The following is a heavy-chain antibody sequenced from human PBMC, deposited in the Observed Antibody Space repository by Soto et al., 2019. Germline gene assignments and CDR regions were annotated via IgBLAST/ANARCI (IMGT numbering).Heavy chain of an antibody. CDR2: ISAYNSNT. D-gene: IGHD6-19*01. CDR3: ARRIAVAGTVNWFDP. CDR1: GYTFTSYG. V-gene: IGHV1-18*04. J-gene: IGHJ5*02. Sequence: ASVKVSCKASGYTFTSYGISWVRQAPGQGLEWMGWISAYNSNTNYAQKLQGRVTMTTDTSTSTAYMELRSLRSDDTAVYYCARRIAVAGTVNWFDPWGQGTLVTVSS.